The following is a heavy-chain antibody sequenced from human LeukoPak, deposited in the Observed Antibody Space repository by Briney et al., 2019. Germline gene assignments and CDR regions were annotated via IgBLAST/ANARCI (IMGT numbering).Heavy chain of an antibody. D-gene: IGHD2-2*01. V-gene: IGHV4-61*02. J-gene: IGHJ4*02. CDR3: ARVASVPAATFDY. CDR1: GGSISSGSYY. CDR2: IYTSGST. Sequence: SETLSLTCTVSGGSISSGSYYWSWIRQPAGKGLEWIGRIYTSGSTNYNPSLKSRVTISVDTSKNQFSLKLSPVTATDTAVYYCARVASVPAATFDYWGQGTLVTVSS.